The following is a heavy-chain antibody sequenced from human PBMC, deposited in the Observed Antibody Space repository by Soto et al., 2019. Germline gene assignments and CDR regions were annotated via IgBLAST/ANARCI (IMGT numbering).Heavy chain of an antibody. Sequence: EVQLVESGGGLVQPGGSLRLSCAASGFTFSSYSMNWVRQAPGKGLEWVSYISIGSSIYYADSVKGRFTISRDNAKNSLYLQMNSLRDEDTAVSYCARDLGYRLFDYWGQGTLVTVSS. CDR1: GFTFSSYS. D-gene: IGHD2-2*01. CDR2: ISIGSSI. CDR3: ARDLGYRLFDY. J-gene: IGHJ4*02. V-gene: IGHV3-48*02.